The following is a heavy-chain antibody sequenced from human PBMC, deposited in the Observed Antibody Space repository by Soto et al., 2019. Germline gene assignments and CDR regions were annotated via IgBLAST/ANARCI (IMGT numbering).Heavy chain of an antibody. CDR3: AKVTKRAAAGRYEYYKYGMDV. D-gene: IGHD6-13*01. CDR2: ISGIGGSS. Sequence: RLSCAASGFAFSTYAMTWVRQAPGKGLEWVSVISGIGGSSYYAASVKGRFTISRDNSKNTLFLQMNGLRAGDTAVYYCAKVTKRAAAGRYEYYKYGMDVWGQGTTVTVSS. J-gene: IGHJ6*02. V-gene: IGHV3-23*01. CDR1: GFAFSTYA.